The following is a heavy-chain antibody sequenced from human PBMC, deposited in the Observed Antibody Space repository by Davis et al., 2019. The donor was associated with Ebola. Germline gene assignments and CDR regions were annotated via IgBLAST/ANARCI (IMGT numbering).Heavy chain of an antibody. J-gene: IGHJ6*04. Sequence: PGGSLRPSCAASGFTFSYSDMHWVRQATGKGLEWVSAIGTADDTSYPDSAKGRFTFSRDDAKNSLYLQMNSLRAGDTAVYFCARGPALGSSGGGVVGLDVWGKGTRVTVSS. CDR3: ARGPALGSSGGGVVGLDV. CDR2: IGTADDT. D-gene: IGHD2-15*01. CDR1: GFTFSYSD. V-gene: IGHV3-13*01.